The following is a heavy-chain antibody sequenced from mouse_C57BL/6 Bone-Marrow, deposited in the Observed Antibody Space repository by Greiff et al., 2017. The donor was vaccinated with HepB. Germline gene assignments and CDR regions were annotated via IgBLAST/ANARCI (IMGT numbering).Heavy chain of an antibody. CDR2: INPSSGYT. J-gene: IGHJ2*01. CDR3: APMVSYYFDY. CDR1: GYTFTSYT. Sequence: QVQLQQSGAELARPGASVKMSCKASGYTFTSYTMHWVKQRPGQGLEWIGYINPSSGYTKYNQKFKDKATLTADKSSSTAYMKLSSLTSEDSAVYYCAPMVSYYFDYWGQGTTLTVSS. V-gene: IGHV1-4*01. D-gene: IGHD1-1*02.